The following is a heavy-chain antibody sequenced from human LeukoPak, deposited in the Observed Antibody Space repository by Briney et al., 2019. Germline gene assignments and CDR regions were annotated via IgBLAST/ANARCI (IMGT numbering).Heavy chain of an antibody. V-gene: IGHV3-7*01. Sequence: GGSLRLSCAASGFTFSSYWMSWARQAPGKGLEWVANIKHDGSEKYYVDSVKGRFTISRDNAKNSLYLQMNSLRAEDTAIYYCARVYRVYSYAFDIWGQGTVVTVSS. CDR2: IKHDGSEK. D-gene: IGHD5-12*01. J-gene: IGHJ3*02. CDR1: GFTFSSYW. CDR3: ARVYRVYSYAFDI.